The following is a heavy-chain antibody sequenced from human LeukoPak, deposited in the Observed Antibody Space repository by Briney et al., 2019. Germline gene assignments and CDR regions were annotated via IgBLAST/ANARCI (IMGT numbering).Heavy chain of an antibody. V-gene: IGHV3-33*01. J-gene: IGHJ6*03. CDR3: AREGILRDYYYYMDV. Sequence: PGGSLRLSCAASGFTFSDYGMHWVRQAPGKGLEWEAVIWYDGVNKYYADSVKGRFTISRDNSKNRLYLQMNSLRAEDTAVYYCAREGILRDYYYYMDVWGKGTTVTVSS. CDR2: IWYDGVNK. CDR1: GFTFSDYG. D-gene: IGHD2/OR15-2a*01.